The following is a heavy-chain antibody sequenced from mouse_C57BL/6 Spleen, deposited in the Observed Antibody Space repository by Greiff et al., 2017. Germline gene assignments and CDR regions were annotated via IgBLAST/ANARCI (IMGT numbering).Heavy chain of an antibody. V-gene: IGHV1-26*01. CDR2: INPNNGGT. CDR1: GYTFTDYY. J-gene: IGHJ2*01. CDR3: ARCPTMVTPGFDY. Sequence: VQLQQSGPELVKPGASVKISCKASGYTFTDYYMNWVKQSHGKSLEWIGDINPNNGGTSYNQKFKGKATLTVDKSSSTAYMELRSLTSEDSAVYYCARCPTMVTPGFDYWGEGTTLTVSS. D-gene: IGHD2-13*01.